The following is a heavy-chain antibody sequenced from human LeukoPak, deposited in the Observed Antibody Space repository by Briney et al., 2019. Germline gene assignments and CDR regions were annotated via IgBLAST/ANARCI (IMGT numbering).Heavy chain of an antibody. CDR1: GGSISSSSYY. CDR2: IYYSGST. D-gene: IGHD5-12*01. V-gene: IGHV4-39*07. CDR3: ASSGYEGGFDY. J-gene: IGHJ4*02. Sequence: PSETLPLTCTVSGGSISSSSYYWGWIRQPPGKGLEWIGSIYYSGSTYYNPSLKSRVTISVDTSKNQFSLKLSSVTAADTAVYYCASSGYEGGFDYWGQGTLVTVSS.